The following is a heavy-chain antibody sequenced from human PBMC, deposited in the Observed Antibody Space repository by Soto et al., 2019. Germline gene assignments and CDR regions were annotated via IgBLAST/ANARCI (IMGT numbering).Heavy chain of an antibody. V-gene: IGHV3-74*01. D-gene: IGHD6-13*01. J-gene: IGHJ4*02. CDR2: INSDGSST. Sequence: GGSLRLSCAASGFTFSSYWMHWVRQAPGKGLVWVSRINSDGSSTSYADSVKGRFTISRDNAKNTLYLQMNSLRAEDTAVYYCARSAAAGNRHFDYWGQGTLVTVSS. CDR1: GFTFSSYW. CDR3: ARSAAAGNRHFDY.